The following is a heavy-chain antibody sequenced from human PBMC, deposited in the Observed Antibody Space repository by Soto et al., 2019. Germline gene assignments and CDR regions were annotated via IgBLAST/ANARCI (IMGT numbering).Heavy chain of an antibody. J-gene: IGHJ6*02. Sequence: GESLKISCKGSGYSFTSYWIGWVRQMPGKGLEWMGIIYPGDSDTRYSPSFQGQVTISADKSISTAYLQWSSLKASDTAMYYCARGGYCSSTSCPNPYYYGMDVWGQETTVTI. CDR1: GYSFTSYW. CDR2: IYPGDSDT. V-gene: IGHV5-51*01. CDR3: ARGGYCSSTSCPNPYYYGMDV. D-gene: IGHD2-2*01.